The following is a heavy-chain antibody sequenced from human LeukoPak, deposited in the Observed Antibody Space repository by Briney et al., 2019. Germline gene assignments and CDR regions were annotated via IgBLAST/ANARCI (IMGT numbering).Heavy chain of an antibody. J-gene: IGHJ4*02. CDR1: AFSFSDHG. CDR3: VRAATHMVVALDH. V-gene: IGHV3-48*01. Sequence: GGSLRLSCEASAFSFSDHGMHWVRQAPGKGLEWISYISASRATIYYADSVRGRFTISRDNVKSSLYLQMNNLRAEDRGVYFCVRAATHMVVALDHWGQGALVTVSS. CDR2: ISASRATI. D-gene: IGHD3-10*01.